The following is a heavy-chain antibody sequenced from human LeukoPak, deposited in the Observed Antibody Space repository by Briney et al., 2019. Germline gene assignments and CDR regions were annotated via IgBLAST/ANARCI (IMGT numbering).Heavy chain of an antibody. CDR2: ISGSGGST. Sequence: PGGSLRLSCAASGFTFSSYAMSWVRQAPGKGLEWASAISGSGGSTYYADSVKGRFTISRDNSKNTLYLQMNSLRAEDTAVYYCAKDQEAAAGTGIDRYFDLWGRGTLVTVSS. J-gene: IGHJ2*01. CDR3: AKDQEAAAGTGIDRYFDL. D-gene: IGHD6-13*01. CDR1: GFTFSSYA. V-gene: IGHV3-23*01.